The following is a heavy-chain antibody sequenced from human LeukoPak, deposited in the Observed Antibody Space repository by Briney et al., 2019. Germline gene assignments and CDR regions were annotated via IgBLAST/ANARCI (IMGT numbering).Heavy chain of an antibody. Sequence: SETLSPTCTVSGGSISSYYWSWIRQPPGKGLEWIGYIYYSGSTNYNPSLKSRVTISVDTSKNQFSLKLSSVTAADTAVYYCARHRYDFWSGYYYPSGAFDIWGQGTMVTVSS. J-gene: IGHJ3*02. D-gene: IGHD3-3*01. V-gene: IGHV4-59*08. CDR3: ARHRYDFWSGYYYPSGAFDI. CDR1: GGSISSYY. CDR2: IYYSGST.